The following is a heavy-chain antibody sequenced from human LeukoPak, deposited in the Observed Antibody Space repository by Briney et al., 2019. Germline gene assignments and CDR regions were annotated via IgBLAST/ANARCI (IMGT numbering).Heavy chain of an antibody. D-gene: IGHD1-26*01. CDR3: ARVEPYSYYFGMDV. CDR2: IHDTGST. CDR1: GGSISTYY. Sequence: SETLSLTCTVSGGSISTYYWSWIRQSPGKGLDWIGYIHDTGSTNYNPSLKSRVSISVDRSKSQFSLHLSSVTAADTAVYFCARVEPYSYYFGMDVWGRGTTVAVSS. J-gene: IGHJ6*02. V-gene: IGHV4-59*08.